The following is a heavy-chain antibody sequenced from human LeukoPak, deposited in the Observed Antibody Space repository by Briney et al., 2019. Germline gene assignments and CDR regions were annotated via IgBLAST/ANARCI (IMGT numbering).Heavy chain of an antibody. CDR3: GRDWKLDY. CDR1: GFNFDIFA. J-gene: IGHJ4*02. CDR2: LGRSGGSR. Sequence: GGSLRLSCVASGFNFDIFAMNWVRQFPGGGLEWVSSLGRSGGSRNYADSVKGRFTISRDNSKNTLYLQMNSLRDEDSAIYYCGRDWKLDYWGQGNLVTVSS. D-gene: IGHD1-1*01. V-gene: IGHV3-23*01.